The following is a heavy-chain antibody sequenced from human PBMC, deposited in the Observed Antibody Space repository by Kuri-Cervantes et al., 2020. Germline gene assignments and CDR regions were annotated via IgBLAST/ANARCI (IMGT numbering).Heavy chain of an antibody. Sequence: ASVKVSCKASGYIFTDYYMHWVRQAPGQGLEWMGWINPFSGGTNYAQKFQGRVTMTSDTSDSTATMELSRLRSDDTAVYYCARSDARNENRYRFRAADAHTPPPLFGVLIKDAFDIWGQGTMVTVSS. J-gene: IGHJ3*02. CDR1: GYIFTDYY. V-gene: IGHV1-2*02. CDR3: ARSDARNENRYRFRAADAHTPPPLFGVLIKDAFDI. CDR2: INPFSGGT. D-gene: IGHD3-10*02.